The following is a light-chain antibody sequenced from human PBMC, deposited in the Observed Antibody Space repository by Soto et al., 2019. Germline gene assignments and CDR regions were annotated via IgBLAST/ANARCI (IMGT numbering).Light chain of an antibody. V-gene: IGKV3-11*01. Sequence: EIVLTHSPATLSLSPGERATLSCRASQSVSSYLAWYQQKPGQAPRLLIYDASNRATGIPARFSGSGSGTDFTLTISSLEPEDFAVYYCLQRSNWPPLYTFGQGTKLEIK. J-gene: IGKJ2*01. CDR3: LQRSNWPPLYT. CDR1: QSVSSY. CDR2: DAS.